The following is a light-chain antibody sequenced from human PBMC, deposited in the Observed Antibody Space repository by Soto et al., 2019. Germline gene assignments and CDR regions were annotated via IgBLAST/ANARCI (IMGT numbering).Light chain of an antibody. CDR3: QQDHDYPWT. CDR2: AAS. J-gene: IGKJ1*01. Sequence: AIQMTQSPSSLSASVGDRVTITCRASQAIRNALGWYQQRPGKAPKLLIYAASNLHSGVPSRFSGSGSGTYFTLTISRLQPEDFATYYCQQDHDYPWTFGQGTKLEI. CDR1: QAIRNA. V-gene: IGKV1-6*01.